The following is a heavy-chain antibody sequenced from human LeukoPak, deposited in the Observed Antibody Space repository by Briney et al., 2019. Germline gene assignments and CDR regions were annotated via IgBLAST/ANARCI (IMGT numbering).Heavy chain of an antibody. V-gene: IGHV1-2*02. CDR3: VTLGATNFDY. CDR2: ISPDSGGT. D-gene: IGHD1-26*01. J-gene: IGHJ4*02. Sequence: GASVKVSCKASGYTFIDYHIHWVRQAPGQGLEFLGWISPDSGGTNCPQKFQGRVTLTRDTSISTAYMELSRLRSDDTAVYYCVTLGATNFDYWGQGTLVTVSS. CDR1: GYTFIDYH.